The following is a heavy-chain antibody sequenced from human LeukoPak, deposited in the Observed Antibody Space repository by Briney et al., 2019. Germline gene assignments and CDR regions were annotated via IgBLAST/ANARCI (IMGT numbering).Heavy chain of an antibody. J-gene: IGHJ4*02. CDR2: IGSSGSTI. CDR3: ARVEYYYGSGSYFSFDY. CDR1: GFTFSDYY. Sequence: GGSLRLSCAASGFTFSDYYMSWIRQAPGKGLEWVSYIGSSGSTIYYADSVKGRFTISRDNAKNSLYLQMNSLRAEDTAVYYCARVEYYYGSGSYFSFDYWGQGTLVTVSS. D-gene: IGHD3-10*01. V-gene: IGHV3-11*01.